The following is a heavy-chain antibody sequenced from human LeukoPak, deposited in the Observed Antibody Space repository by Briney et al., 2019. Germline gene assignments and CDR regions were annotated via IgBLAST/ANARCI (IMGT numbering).Heavy chain of an antibody. Sequence: ASVKVSCKASGYTFITSGISWVRQAPGQGLEWMGWISAYNGNAVYVPKFQGRVTMTTDTSTSTAYMELGSLRSDDTAVYYCVRDGNYYDSSGTISDYWGQGTLVTVSS. V-gene: IGHV1-18*01. CDR2: ISAYNGNA. J-gene: IGHJ4*02. CDR1: GYTFITSG. D-gene: IGHD3-22*01. CDR3: VRDGNYYDSSGTISDY.